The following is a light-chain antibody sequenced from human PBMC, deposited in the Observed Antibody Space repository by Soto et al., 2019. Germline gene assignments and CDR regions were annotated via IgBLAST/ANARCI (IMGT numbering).Light chain of an antibody. CDR3: HHYDSTSSSWT. CDR2: AAS. Sequence: DIVLTQSPGTLSLSPGGRATLSCRASQSVRSSYLAWYQQKPGQAPRLVIYAASSRATGIPDRFSGSGSGTDFTLTISRLEPEDFAVYFCHHYDSTSSSWTFGQGTKVDI. CDR1: QSVRSSY. J-gene: IGKJ1*01. V-gene: IGKV3-20*01.